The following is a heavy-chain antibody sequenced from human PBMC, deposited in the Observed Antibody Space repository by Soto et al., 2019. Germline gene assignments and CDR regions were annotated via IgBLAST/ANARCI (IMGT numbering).Heavy chain of an antibody. D-gene: IGHD3-9*01. CDR3: ARLKTYDILNKSDE. CDR2: IHDSGST. V-gene: IGHV4-4*02. Sequence: PSETLSLTCAVSGGSIGSSNWWSWVRQSPGKGLEWIGEIHDSGSTNYNPSLKSRVTISLDKSKNQFSLNLSSVTAADTAVYYCARLKTYDILNKSDEWGQGSLVTVSS. CDR1: GGSIGSSNW. J-gene: IGHJ4*02.